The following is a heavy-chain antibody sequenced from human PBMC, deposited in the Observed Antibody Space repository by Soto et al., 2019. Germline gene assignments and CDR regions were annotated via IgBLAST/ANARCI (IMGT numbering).Heavy chain of an antibody. CDR1: GYSFTSYW. J-gene: IGHJ6*02. V-gene: IGHV5-51*01. Sequence: PGESLKISCKGSGYSFTSYWIGWVRQMPGKGLEWMGIIYPGDSDTRCSPSFQGQVTISADKSISTAYLQWSSLKASDTAMYYCARRDRGYSNYYYYYYGMDVWGQGTTVTVSS. D-gene: IGHD4-4*01. CDR2: IYPGDSDT. CDR3: ARRDRGYSNYYYYYYGMDV.